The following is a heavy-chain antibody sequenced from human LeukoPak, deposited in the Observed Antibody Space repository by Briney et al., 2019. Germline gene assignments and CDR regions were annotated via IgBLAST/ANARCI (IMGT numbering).Heavy chain of an antibody. CDR1: GFTFSSYS. CDR2: ISSSSSYI. V-gene: IGHV3-21*01. J-gene: IGHJ3*02. Sequence: GGSLRLSCAASGFTFSSYSMNWVRPAPGKGLEWVSSISSSSSYIYYADSVKGRFTISRDNAKNSLYLQMNSLRAEDTAVYYCARDRGPEGAFDIWGQGTMVTVSS. CDR3: ARDRGPEGAFDI.